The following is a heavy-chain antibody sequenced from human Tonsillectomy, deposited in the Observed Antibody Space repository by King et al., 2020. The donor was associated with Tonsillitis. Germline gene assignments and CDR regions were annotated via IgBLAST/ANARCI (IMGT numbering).Heavy chain of an antibody. CDR3: TTPYSSSWYGY. V-gene: IGHV3-15*01. D-gene: IGHD6-13*01. CDR1: GFTFSNAW. CDR2: IKSKADGGTT. Sequence: QLVQSGGDLVKPGGSLRLSCAASGFTFSNAWMSWVRQAPGKGLEWVGLIKSKADGGTTNYAAPVKGRFTISRDDSKNTLYLQMNSLKTEDTAVYYCTTPYSSSWYGYWGQGTLVTVSS. J-gene: IGHJ4*02.